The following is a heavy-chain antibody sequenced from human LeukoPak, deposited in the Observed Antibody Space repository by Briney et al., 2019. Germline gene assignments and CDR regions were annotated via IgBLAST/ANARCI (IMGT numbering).Heavy chain of an antibody. CDR3: AKRGVVIRVILVGFHKEAYYFDS. CDR1: GLTLSNYG. CDR2: ISGSGGGT. D-gene: IGHD3-22*01. J-gene: IGHJ4*02. Sequence: AGGSLRLSCAVSGLTLSNYGMSWVRQAPGKGLEWVAGISGSGGGTNYADAVKGRFTISRDNRKNTLHLQMNSLRAEDTAVYFCAKRGVVIRVILVGFHKEAYYFDSWGQGALVIVSS. V-gene: IGHV3-23*01.